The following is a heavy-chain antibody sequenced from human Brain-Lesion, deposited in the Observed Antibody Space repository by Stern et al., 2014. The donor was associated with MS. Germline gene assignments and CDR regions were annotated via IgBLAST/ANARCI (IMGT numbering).Heavy chain of an antibody. CDR3: ASNRGSGSFFDS. CDR2: IYHSGIP. J-gene: IGHJ4*02. CDR1: GGSISSGNW. D-gene: IGHD1-26*01. Sequence: QVQLVQSGPGLVKPSGTLSLTCAVSGGSISSGNWWSWVRQSPGQRLEWVGEIYHSGIPNYNPSLEGRVSISIDKSKNQFSLKVYSLTAADTAVYYCASNRGSGSFFDSWGQGSLVTVSS. V-gene: IGHV4-4*02.